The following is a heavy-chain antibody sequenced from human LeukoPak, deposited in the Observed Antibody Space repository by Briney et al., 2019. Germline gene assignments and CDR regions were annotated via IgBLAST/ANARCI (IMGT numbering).Heavy chain of an antibody. CDR3: AVVRGVIKPNWFDP. V-gene: IGHV1-69*13. CDR2: IIPIFGTA. J-gene: IGHJ5*02. Sequence: ASVKVSCKASGGTFSSYAISWVRQAPGQGLEWMGGIIPIFGTANYAQKFQGRVTITADESTSTAYMELSSLRSEDTAVYYCAVVRGVIKPNWFDPWGQGTLVTVSS. D-gene: IGHD3-10*01. CDR1: GGTFSSYA.